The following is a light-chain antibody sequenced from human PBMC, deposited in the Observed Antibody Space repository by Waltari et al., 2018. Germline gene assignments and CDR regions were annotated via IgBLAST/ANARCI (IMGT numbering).Light chain of an antibody. CDR3: MQGSYWPFT. CDR2: KVS. J-gene: IGKJ3*01. V-gene: IGKV2-30*01. Sequence: DVVVTQSPLSLPVTLGPPASISCRSRQSLLYSDGNTYFYWFHQRPGQSPRRLIYKVSNRDSGVPDRFSGSGSGTDFTLKISRVEAEDVGVYYCMQGSYWPFTFGPGTKVDIK. CDR1: QSLLYSDGNTY.